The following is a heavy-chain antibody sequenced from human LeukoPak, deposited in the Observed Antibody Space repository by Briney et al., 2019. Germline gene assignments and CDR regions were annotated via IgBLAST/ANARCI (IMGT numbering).Heavy chain of an antibody. Sequence: GGSLRLSCAASGFTFDEYAMHWVRQAPGKGLEWVSGISWNSGSIGYADSVKGRFTISRDNAKNSLYLQMNSLRAEDTALYYCAKDIYGSGSEDYYYYMDVWGKGTTVTVSS. D-gene: IGHD3-10*01. V-gene: IGHV3-9*01. CDR3: AKDIYGSGSEDYYYYMDV. CDR2: ISWNSGSI. J-gene: IGHJ6*03. CDR1: GFTFDEYA.